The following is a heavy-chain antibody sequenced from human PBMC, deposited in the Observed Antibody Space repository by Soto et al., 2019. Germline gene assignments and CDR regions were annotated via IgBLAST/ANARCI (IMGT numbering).Heavy chain of an antibody. D-gene: IGHD3-10*01. V-gene: IGHV1-18*01. CDR2: ISAYKGNT. CDR1: GYIFPNYG. J-gene: IGHJ4*02. CDR3: VRDLDGSGSYYTDY. Sequence: SVKDSCKAAGYIFPNYGISWVRQAPVQGLEWMGWISAYKGNTNYSQKFQGRVTMTTETSTSTAYMELRSLTSDDTAVYYCVRDLDGSGSYYTDYWGLGTLVTVSS.